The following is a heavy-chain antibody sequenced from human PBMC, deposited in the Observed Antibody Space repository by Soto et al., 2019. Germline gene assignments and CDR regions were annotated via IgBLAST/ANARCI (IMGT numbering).Heavy chain of an antibody. CDR3: ARVLGYSSGWYYFDY. Sequence: EVQLVESGGGLVQPGGSLRLSCAASGFTFSSYWMHWVRQAPGKGLVWVSRINSDGSSTSYADSVKGRFTISRDNAKNTLYLQMNSLRAEDTAVYYCARVLGYSSGWYYFDYWGQGTLVTVSS. CDR2: INSDGSST. D-gene: IGHD6-19*01. J-gene: IGHJ4*02. V-gene: IGHV3-74*01. CDR1: GFTFSSYW.